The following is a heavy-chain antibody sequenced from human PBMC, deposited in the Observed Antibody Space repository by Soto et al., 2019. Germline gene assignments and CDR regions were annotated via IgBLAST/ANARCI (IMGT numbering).Heavy chain of an antibody. D-gene: IGHD3-22*01. V-gene: IGHV5-10-1*01. CDR3: ARPGNYYDSSGLAYYYYYGMDV. CDR2: IDPSDSYT. Sequence: GESLKISCKGSGYSFTSYWISWVRQMPGKGLEWMGRIDPSDSYTNYSPSFQGHVTISADKSISTAYLQWSSLKASDTAMYYCARPGNYYDSSGLAYYYYYGMDVWGQGNKVTVS. J-gene: IGHJ6*02. CDR1: GYSFTSYW.